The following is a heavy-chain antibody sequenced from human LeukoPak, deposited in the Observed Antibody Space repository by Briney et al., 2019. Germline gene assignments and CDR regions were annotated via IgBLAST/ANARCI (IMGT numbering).Heavy chain of an antibody. CDR2: IYSGGST. Sequence: GGSLRLSCAASGFTVSSNYMSWVRQAPGKGLEWVSVIYSGGSTYYADSVKGRFTISRDNSKNTLYLQMNSLRAEDTVVYYCAFSGSSEDFDYWGQGTLVTVSS. CDR3: AFSGSSEDFDY. D-gene: IGHD3-10*01. J-gene: IGHJ4*02. CDR1: GFTVSSNY. V-gene: IGHV3-66*01.